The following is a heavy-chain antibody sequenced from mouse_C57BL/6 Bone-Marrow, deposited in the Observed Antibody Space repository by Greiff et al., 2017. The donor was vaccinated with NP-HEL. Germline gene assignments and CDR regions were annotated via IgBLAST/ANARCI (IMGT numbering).Heavy chain of an antibody. J-gene: IGHJ1*03. V-gene: IGHV1-81*01. CDR1: GYTFTSYG. CDR3: ARRGLRNWYFDV. Sequence: VKLMESGAELARPGASVKLSCKASGYTFTSYGISWVKQRTGQGLEWIGEIYPRSGNTYYNEKFKGKATLTADKSSSTAYMELRSLTSEDSAVYFCARRGLRNWYFDVWGTGTTVTVSS. CDR2: IYPRSGNT. D-gene: IGHD2-4*01.